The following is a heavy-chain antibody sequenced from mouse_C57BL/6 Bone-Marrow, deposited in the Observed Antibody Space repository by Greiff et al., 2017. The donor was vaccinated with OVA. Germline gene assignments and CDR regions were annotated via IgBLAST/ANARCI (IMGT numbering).Heavy chain of an antibody. Sequence: VQLQQPGAELVMPGASVKLSCKASGYTFTSYWMHWVKQRPGQGLEWIGEIDPSDSYTNYNQKFKGKSTLTVDKSSSTAYMQLSSLTCEDAAVYYCAKGWAWCADWGQGTLVTVSA. CDR2: IDPSDSYT. CDR3: AKGWAWCAD. J-gene: IGHJ3*01. CDR1: GYTFTSYW. D-gene: IGHD2-3*01. V-gene: IGHV1-69*01.